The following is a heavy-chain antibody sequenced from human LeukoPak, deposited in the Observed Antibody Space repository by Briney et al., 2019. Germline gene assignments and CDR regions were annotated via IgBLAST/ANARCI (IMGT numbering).Heavy chain of an antibody. J-gene: IGHJ4*02. D-gene: IGHD3-3*01. Sequence: NPSETLSLTCTVSGGSISSYYWSWIRQPPGKGLEWIGYIYYSGSTNYNPSLKSRVTISVDTSKNQFSLKLSSVTAADTAVYYCVRGTYYDFWSGSHPFDYWGQGTLVTVSS. V-gene: IGHV4-59*01. CDR2: IYYSGST. CDR3: VRGTYYDFWSGSHPFDY. CDR1: GGSISSYY.